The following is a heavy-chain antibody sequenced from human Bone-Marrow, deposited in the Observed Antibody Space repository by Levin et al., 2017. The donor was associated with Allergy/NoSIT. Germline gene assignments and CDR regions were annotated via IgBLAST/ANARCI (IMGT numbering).Heavy chain of an antibody. Sequence: GGSLRLSCAASGFSFSSYSLNWVRQTPGKGLEWVSSISSGSSRLYYADSVRGRFSISRDDAKASLYLQMNSLRPEDTALYYCVRDIPGATTDAFNVWGQGTMVIVSS. CDR2: ISSGSSRL. V-gene: IGHV3-21*01. CDR3: VRDIPGATTDAFNV. CDR1: GFSFSSYS. J-gene: IGHJ3*01. D-gene: IGHD2-21*01.